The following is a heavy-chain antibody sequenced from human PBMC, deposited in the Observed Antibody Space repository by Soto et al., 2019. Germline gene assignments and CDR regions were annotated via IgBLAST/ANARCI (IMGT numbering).Heavy chain of an antibody. V-gene: IGHV4-59*01. D-gene: IGHD2-8*01. CDR3: ARDRSTYGGGGTGEVKENWFDP. J-gene: IGHJ5*02. CDR1: GGSISHYY. CDR2: AYYSGST. Sequence: LEPLSLPCTVSGGSISHYYWSWIRQSPGKGLEWIGYAYYSGSTDYNPSLKSRVTMSVDTSKNQVSLKLNSVTTADTAVYYCARDRSTYGGGGTGEVKENWFDPWGPGTLVTVSS.